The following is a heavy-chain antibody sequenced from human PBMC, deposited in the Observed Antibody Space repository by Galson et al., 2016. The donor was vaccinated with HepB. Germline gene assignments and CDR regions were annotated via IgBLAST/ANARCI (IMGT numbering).Heavy chain of an antibody. Sequence: SVKVSCKASGYTFTTYGISWVRQAPGQGLEWMGWISTHSGTTNHAQELQGRITMTTDTSTSTAYMELRSLRSDDTAVYYCAREGMLFYMDVWGQGTTVIVSS. V-gene: IGHV1-18*04. CDR3: AREGMLFYMDV. J-gene: IGHJ6*02. CDR2: ISTHSGTT. D-gene: IGHD2-8*01. CDR1: GYTFTTYG.